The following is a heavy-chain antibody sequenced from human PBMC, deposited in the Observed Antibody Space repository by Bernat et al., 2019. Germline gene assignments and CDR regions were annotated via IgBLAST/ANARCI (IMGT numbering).Heavy chain of an antibody. J-gene: IGHJ6*02. D-gene: IGHD5-12*01. Sequence: EVQLVESGGGLVKPGGSLRVSCAASGFTFSRHSMNWVRQAPGKGLEWVSSISSSSSYIYYADSVKGRFTISRDNAKNSLYLQMNSLRAEDTAVYYCAGGRNLDSGYDPSYYYYGMDVWGQGTTVTVSS. CDR2: ISSSSSYI. CDR3: AGGRNLDSGYDPSYYYYGMDV. V-gene: IGHV3-21*01. CDR1: GFTFSRHS.